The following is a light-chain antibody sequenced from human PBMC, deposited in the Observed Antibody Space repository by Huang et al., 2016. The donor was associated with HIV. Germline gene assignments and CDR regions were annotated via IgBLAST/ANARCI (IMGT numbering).Light chain of an antibody. CDR1: RSVLYRSNHKNY. J-gene: IGKJ2*01. Sequence: DIVMTQSPDSLAVSLGERATIHCRSSRSVLYRSNHKNYLSWYQKKPGQAPKLLISWASTRESGVPDRFSGSGSGTVFTLTISSLQAEDVAVYYCQQYYSFPYAFGQGTKLEIK. CDR2: WAS. CDR3: QQYYSFPYA. V-gene: IGKV4-1*01.